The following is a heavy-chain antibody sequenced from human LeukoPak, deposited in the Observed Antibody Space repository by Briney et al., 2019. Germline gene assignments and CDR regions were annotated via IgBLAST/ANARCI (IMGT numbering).Heavy chain of an antibody. CDR1: GFTLSSYS. Sequence: GGSLRLSCAASGFTLSSYSMNWVRQAPGKGLEWVSSISSSSSYIYYADSVKGRFTISRDNAKNSLYLQMNSLRAEDTAVYYCARAHRVVTAPFDYWGQGTLVTVSS. CDR3: ARAHRVVTAPFDY. V-gene: IGHV3-21*01. J-gene: IGHJ4*02. D-gene: IGHD2-21*02. CDR2: ISSSSSYI.